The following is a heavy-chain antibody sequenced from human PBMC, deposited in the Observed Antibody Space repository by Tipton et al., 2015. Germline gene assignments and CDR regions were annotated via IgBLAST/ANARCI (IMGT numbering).Heavy chain of an antibody. J-gene: IGHJ4*02. D-gene: IGHD2-8*01. V-gene: IGHV3-21*01. CDR1: GFTLANSA. CDR2: IGSFRSYI. CDR3: TKDHTNVHFDS. Sequence: SLRLSCTASGFTLANSAVNWVRQAPGKGLEWVASIGSFRSYIYYADSLTGRFTISRDSAKKSLYLQMNDLRVEDTAVYYCTKDHTNVHFDSWGQGTLVTVSS.